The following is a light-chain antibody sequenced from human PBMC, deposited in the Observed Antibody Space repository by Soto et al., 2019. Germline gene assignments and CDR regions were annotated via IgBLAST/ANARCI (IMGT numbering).Light chain of an antibody. CDR3: SSYTTTTTLNVI. CDR1: SSDVGSYNY. CDR2: EVS. V-gene: IGLV2-14*01. Sequence: QSALTQPASVSGSPGQSITISCTGTSSDVGSYNYVSWYQQNPGKAPKLLIYEVSNRPSGVSNRFSGSKSGNTASLTISGLQAEDEADCYCSSYTTTTTLNVIFGGGTKVTVL. J-gene: IGLJ2*01.